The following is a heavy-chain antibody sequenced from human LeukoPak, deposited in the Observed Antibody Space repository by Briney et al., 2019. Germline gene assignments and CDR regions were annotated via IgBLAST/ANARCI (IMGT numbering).Heavy chain of an antibody. J-gene: IGHJ4*02. V-gene: IGHV1-2*02. CDR3: ARDRAVVVVAAILSY. CDR1: GYTLPGYY. CDR2: INPISGGT. D-gene: IGHD2-15*01. Sequence: GASLKVSSKPSGYTLPGYYMQWVRETPVQRVECIGWINPISGGTNYAQKFQGRVTMTSDTSISTAYMELSRLRSDDTAVYYWARDRAVVVVAAILSYWGQGTLVSVSS.